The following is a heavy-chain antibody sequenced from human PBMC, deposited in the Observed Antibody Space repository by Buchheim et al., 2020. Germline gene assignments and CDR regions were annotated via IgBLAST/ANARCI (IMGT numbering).Heavy chain of an antibody. D-gene: IGHD2-15*01. V-gene: IGHV4-30-4*01. CDR3: ARVPYARGYCGGGSCYYYYGVDV. J-gene: IGHJ6*02. CDR1: SGSIRSANYY. CDR2: ISDSGST. Sequence: QVLLQESGPGLVKPSQTLSLTCIVSSGSIRSANYYWSWIRQSPGKGLEFIGYISDSGSTYYNPSLRSRVTLSVDTSNNQFSLRLRSVTAADTAVYHCARVPYARGYCGGGSCYYYYGVDVWGQGTT.